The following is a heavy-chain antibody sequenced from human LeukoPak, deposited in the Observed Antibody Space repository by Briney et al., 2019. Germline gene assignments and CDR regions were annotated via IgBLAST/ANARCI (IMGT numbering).Heavy chain of an antibody. CDR1: GFTFSRYS. CDR2: ISTSSSYI. V-gene: IGHV3-21*01. CDR3: ARDQGIELVDY. J-gene: IGHJ4*02. Sequence: PGGSLRLSCAASGFTFSRYSMNWVRQAPGKGLEWVSSISTSSSYIYYADSVKGRFTISRDNAKNSLYLQMNSLRAEDTAVYYCARDQGIELVDYWGQGTLVTVSS. D-gene: IGHD2-8*02.